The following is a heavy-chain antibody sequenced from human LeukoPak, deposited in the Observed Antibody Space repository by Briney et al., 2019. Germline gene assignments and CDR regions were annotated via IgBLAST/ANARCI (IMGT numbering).Heavy chain of an antibody. V-gene: IGHV1-2*02. Sequence: ASVKVSCKASGYTFTGYYMQWVRQAPGQGLEWMGWSNPNSGGTNYAQKFQGRVIMPRDTSISTAYMELSRLRSDDTAVYYCARGLSSGRYDGAFDIWGQGTMVTVSS. CDR1: GYTFTGYY. CDR2: SNPNSGGT. D-gene: IGHD6-19*01. CDR3: ARGLSSGRYDGAFDI. J-gene: IGHJ3*02.